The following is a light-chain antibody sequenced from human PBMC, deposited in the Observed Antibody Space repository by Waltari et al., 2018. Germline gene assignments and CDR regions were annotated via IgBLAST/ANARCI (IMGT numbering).Light chain of an antibody. Sequence: DIQMTQSPSSLSASVGDRVTITCRASQSVKNNLAWYQQAPGKAPKVLIHKASRLESGAPSRFSGSGYGTEFTLTISSLQPDDSATYYCQEYDSLPVTFGGGTKVEI. J-gene: IGKJ4*01. CDR2: KAS. CDR3: QEYDSLPVT. CDR1: QSVKNN. V-gene: IGKV1-5*03.